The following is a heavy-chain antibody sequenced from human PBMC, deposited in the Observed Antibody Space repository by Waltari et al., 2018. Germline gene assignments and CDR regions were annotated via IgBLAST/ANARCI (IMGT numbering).Heavy chain of an antibody. V-gene: IGHV3-72*01. CDR3: ARDTATALDS. CDR2: TKNKANSHIT. Sequence: EVQLVESGGGLVQPGGSLRLSCVASGFTFTDHHMDWVRQAPGQGLEWISRTKNKANSHITDYAASVKGRFIASRDDSKNSLYLQMNNLKTEDTAVYYCARDTATALDSWTQGTLVTVSA. CDR1: GFTFTDHH. J-gene: IGHJ4*02. D-gene: IGHD1-1*01.